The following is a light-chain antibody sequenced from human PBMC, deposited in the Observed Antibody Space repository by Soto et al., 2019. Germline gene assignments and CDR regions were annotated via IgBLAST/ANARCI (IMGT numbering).Light chain of an antibody. CDR2: VAS. CDR3: QQSYTTPRT. Sequence: EIQMTHPPSSLFASLGDRSTIPCRASQSITSNLNWYKKKAGKAPKLLISVASSLESGVPSRFSGSGSGTDFTLTISSLQPEDFATYYCQQSYTTPRTFGQGTKVEIK. V-gene: IGKV1-39*01. J-gene: IGKJ1*01. CDR1: QSITSN.